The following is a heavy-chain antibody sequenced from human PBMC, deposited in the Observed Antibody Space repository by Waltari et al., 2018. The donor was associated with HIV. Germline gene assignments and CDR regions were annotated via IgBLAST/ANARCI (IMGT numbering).Heavy chain of an antibody. Sequence: QVQLVQSGSELKKPGASVKVSCKASGYTFTSYAMNWVRQAPGQGLEWMGWTNTNPGNPKYAQGFTGRFVCSLDTSVSTAYLQISSLKAEDTAVYYCARGGEGLLLWFGELNGHGMDVWGQGTTVTVSS. CDR2: TNTNPGNP. V-gene: IGHV7-4-1*02. J-gene: IGHJ6*02. D-gene: IGHD3-10*01. CDR1: GYTFTSYA. CDR3: ARGGEGLLLWFGELNGHGMDV.